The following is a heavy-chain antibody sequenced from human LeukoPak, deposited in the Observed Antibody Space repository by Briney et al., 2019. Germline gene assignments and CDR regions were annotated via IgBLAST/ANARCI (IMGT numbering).Heavy chain of an antibody. D-gene: IGHD5-12*01. CDR2: IYPGDSDT. CDR1: GYSFTSYW. J-gene: IGHJ4*02. CDR3: ARPYSGYGSPINYFDY. V-gene: IGHV5-51*01. Sequence: GESLKISCKGSGYSFTSYWIGWVRQMPGKGLEWMGIIYPGDSDTRYSPSFQGQVTISADKSISTAYLQWSSLKASDTAMYYCARPYSGYGSPINYFDYWGQGTLVTVSS.